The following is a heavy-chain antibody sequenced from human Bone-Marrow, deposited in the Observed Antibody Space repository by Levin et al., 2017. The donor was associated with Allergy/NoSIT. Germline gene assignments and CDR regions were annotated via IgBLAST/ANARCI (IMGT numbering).Heavy chain of an antibody. V-gene: IGHV4-34*01. D-gene: IGHD2-2*01. J-gene: IGHJ6*02. CDR1: GGSFRGYY. CDR2: INHSGST. Sequence: SQTLSLTCAVYGGSFRGYYWSWIRQPPGKGLEWIGEINHSGSTNYNPSLKSRVTISVDTSKNQFSLKLSSVTAADTAVYYCARGPPKYQLTYRRDYYYYYGMDVWGQGTTVTVSS. CDR3: ARGPPKYQLTYRRDYYYYYGMDV.